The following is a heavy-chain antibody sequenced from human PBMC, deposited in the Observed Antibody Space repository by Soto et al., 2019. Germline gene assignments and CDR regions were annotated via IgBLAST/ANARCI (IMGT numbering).Heavy chain of an antibody. J-gene: IGHJ4*02. Sequence: EVQLVESGGGLVQPGGSLRLSCAGSGFTLSDHYIDWVRQAPGKGLEWVGRSRDKAQGYSTAYAASVKGRFTTSRDESKNSVYLQMNSLKTEDTAVYYCAKDRASSWEGPSWGQGTLVTVSS. CDR3: AKDRASSWEGPS. D-gene: IGHD6-13*01. CDR2: SRDKAQGYST. V-gene: IGHV3-72*01. CDR1: GFTLSDHY.